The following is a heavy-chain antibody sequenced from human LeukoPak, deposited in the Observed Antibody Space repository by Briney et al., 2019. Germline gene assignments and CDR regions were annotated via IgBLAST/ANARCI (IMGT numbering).Heavy chain of an antibody. CDR3: AKNGDRGAYCSGGSCYPYYYYYMDV. V-gene: IGHV3-23*01. J-gene: IGHJ6*03. Sequence: GGSLRLSCAASGFTFSSYAMSWVRQAPGKGLEWVSAISGSGGSTYYADSVKGRFTISRDNSKNTLYLQMNSLRAEDTAIYYCAKNGDRGAYCSGGSCYPYYYYYMDVWGKGTTVTVSS. CDR2: ISGSGGST. D-gene: IGHD2-15*01. CDR1: GFTFSSYA.